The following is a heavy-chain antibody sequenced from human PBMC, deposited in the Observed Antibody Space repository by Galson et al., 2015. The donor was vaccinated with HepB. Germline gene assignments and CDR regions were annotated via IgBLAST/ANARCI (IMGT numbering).Heavy chain of an antibody. J-gene: IGHJ6*04. D-gene: IGHD2-2*01. Sequence: SLRLSCAASGFTFSSYGMHWARQAPGKGLEWVALISYDGRNKYYVDSVKGRFTISRDNSENTLYLQMNSLRAEDTAVYYCAKDGDVVEPAASPHMDVWGKGTTVTVSS. CDR2: ISYDGRNK. CDR3: AKDGDVVEPAASPHMDV. CDR1: GFTFSSYG. V-gene: IGHV3-30*18.